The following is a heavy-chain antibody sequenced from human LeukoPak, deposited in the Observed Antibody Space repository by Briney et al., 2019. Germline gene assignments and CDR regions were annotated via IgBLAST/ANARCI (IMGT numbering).Heavy chain of an antibody. V-gene: IGHV3-74*01. Sequence: GGSLRLSCAASGFTFSSCWMHWVRQAPGKGLVWVSRINSDGSGTSYADSVKGRFTVSRDNAKNTLYLQMNSLRAEDTAIYYCAKGTEAYCSGSSCYPFDYWGQGTLVTVSS. CDR2: INSDGSGT. CDR3: AKGTEAYCSGSSCYPFDY. CDR1: GFTFSSCW. D-gene: IGHD2-2*01. J-gene: IGHJ4*02.